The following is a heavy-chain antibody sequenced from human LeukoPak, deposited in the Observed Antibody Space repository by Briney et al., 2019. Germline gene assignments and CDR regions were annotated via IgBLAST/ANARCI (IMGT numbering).Heavy chain of an antibody. CDR3: ARLRDYDRSFDL. V-gene: IGHV4-39*01. CDR1: GGSISSSTYY. Sequence: SETLSLTCTVSGGSISSSTYYWGWIRQPPGKGLEWIGTIYFSGNTYYSPSRTSRVTISVDTSKNQFSLNLSSVTAADTAVYYCARLRDYDRSFDLWGRGTLVTVSS. D-gene: IGHD3-22*01. J-gene: IGHJ2*01. CDR2: IYFSGNT.